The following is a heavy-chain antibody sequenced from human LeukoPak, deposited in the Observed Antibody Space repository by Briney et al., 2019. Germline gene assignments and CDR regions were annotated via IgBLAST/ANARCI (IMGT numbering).Heavy chain of an antibody. CDR1: GFTFSSYG. CDR3: AKDETSYVDKILSSAMDV. Sequence: GRPLRLSCAASGFTFSSYGMHWVRKAPGKGLEWVAVISYDGSNKYYADSVKGRFTISRDNSKNTLYLQMNSLRAEDTAVYYCAKDETSYVDKILSSAMDVWGQGTTVTVSS. CDR2: ISYDGSNK. V-gene: IGHV3-30*18. D-gene: IGHD1-26*01. J-gene: IGHJ6*02.